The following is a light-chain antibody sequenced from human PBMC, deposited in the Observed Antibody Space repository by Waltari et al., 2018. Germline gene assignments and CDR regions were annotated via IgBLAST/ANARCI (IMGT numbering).Light chain of an antibody. CDR3: AAWEDSLNGV. V-gene: IGLV1-44*01. J-gene: IGLJ3*02. Sequence: SVLTQPPSASGTPGQRVTISCSGTSSNIGRNSVNWYQQVPGTAPKLLIYNNSQRPSGVPDRFSGSKSGTSASLDISGLQSEDEADYYCAAWEDSLNGVFGGGTKLTVL. CDR2: NNS. CDR1: SSNIGRNS.